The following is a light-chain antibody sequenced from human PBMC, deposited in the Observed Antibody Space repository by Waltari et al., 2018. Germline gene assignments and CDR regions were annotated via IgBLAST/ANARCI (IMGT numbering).Light chain of an antibody. CDR2: GAS. J-gene: IGKJ1*01. V-gene: IGKV3-20*01. Sequence: IVLTQSPGTLSLSPGEIATLSCRASQSIPGTLVWYQQKPDQPPRLLIYGASNRAAGIPDRFSGSGFGTDFSLTISRLEPEDFAVYYCQHYVRLPVAFGQGTKV. CDR3: QHYVRLPVA. CDR1: QSIPGT.